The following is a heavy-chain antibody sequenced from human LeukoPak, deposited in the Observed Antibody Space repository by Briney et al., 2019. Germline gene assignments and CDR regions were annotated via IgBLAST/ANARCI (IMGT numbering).Heavy chain of an antibody. CDR1: GFPFNGHD. CDR3: ANEEVALDY. Sequence: GGSLRLSCEVFGFPFNGHDLSWVRQAPGRGLEWVSGISISSDMTYYADSVQGHFIISRDNSKNTVFLQMDSLSVEDTPVYYAANEEVALDYWGRGTLVTVSS. J-gene: IGHJ4*02. D-gene: IGHD2-15*01. V-gene: IGHV3-23*01. CDR2: ISISSDMT.